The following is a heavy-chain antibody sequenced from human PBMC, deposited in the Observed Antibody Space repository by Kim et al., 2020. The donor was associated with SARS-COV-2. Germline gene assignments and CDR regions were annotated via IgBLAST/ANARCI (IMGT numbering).Heavy chain of an antibody. J-gene: IGHJ4*02. D-gene: IGHD3-10*01. V-gene: IGHV1-18*01. CDR3: ARDSRYYDSGRQRWHFDY. Sequence: ASVKVSCKASGYTFTSYGISWVRQAPGQGLEWMGWISAYNGNTNYAQKLQGRVTMTTDTSTNTAHMELTSLRSDDTAVYYCARDSRYYDSGRQRWHFDYWGQGTLVTVSS. CDR2: ISAYNGNT. CDR1: GYTFTSYG.